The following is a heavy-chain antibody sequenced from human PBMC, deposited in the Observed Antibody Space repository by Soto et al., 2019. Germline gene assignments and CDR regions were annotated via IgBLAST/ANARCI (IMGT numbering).Heavy chain of an antibody. D-gene: IGHD3-9*01. J-gene: IGHJ4*02. CDR3: AKDTFDAPPGFDY. Sequence: EVQLLGSGGGLVHPGGSLRLSCAASGFAFRNYGMSWVRQAPGKGLKWVSTISGSGGSTYYADSVKGRFTISRDNSKNTLYLQMNSLRAEDTAIYYCAKDTFDAPPGFDYWGQGTLVTVSS. V-gene: IGHV3-23*01. CDR2: ISGSGGST. CDR1: GFAFRNYG.